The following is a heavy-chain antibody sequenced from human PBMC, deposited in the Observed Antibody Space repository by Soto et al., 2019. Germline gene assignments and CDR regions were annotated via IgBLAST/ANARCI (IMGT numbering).Heavy chain of an antibody. CDR3: ARANYDTLTGYYGGWYYFDN. CDR2: MSDSGST. CDR1: GGSLSSYY. V-gene: IGHV4-59*01. D-gene: IGHD3-9*01. J-gene: IGHJ4*02. Sequence: QVQLQESGPGLVKPSETLSLTCTVSGGSLSSYYWSWIRQSPGKGLEWIGYMSDSGSTNYNPSLKSRVTIFIHTSKNQFSLNLSSVTAADTAVYYCARANYDTLTGYYGGWYYFDNWGQGTLVTVSS.